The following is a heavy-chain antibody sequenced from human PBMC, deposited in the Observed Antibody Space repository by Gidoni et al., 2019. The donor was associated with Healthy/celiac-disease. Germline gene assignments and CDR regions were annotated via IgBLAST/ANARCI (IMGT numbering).Heavy chain of an antibody. CDR2: ISGSGGST. Sequence: EVQLLESGGGLVQPGGSLRLSCAASGFTFSSYAMSWVRQAPGKGLEWVSAISGSGGSTYYADSVKGRFTISRDNYKNTLYLQMNSLRAEDTAVYYCAKDYYYGSSGYYYWGQGTLVTVSS. CDR3: AKDYYYGSSGYYY. D-gene: IGHD3-22*01. V-gene: IGHV3-23*01. J-gene: IGHJ4*02. CDR1: GFTFSSYA.